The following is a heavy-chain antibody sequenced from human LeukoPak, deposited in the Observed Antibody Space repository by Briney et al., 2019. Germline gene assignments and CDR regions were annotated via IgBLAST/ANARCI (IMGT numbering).Heavy chain of an antibody. CDR1: GGTFSSYA. CDR3: ARGDALPHYCSSTSCYRWLWYYYYGMDV. V-gene: IGHV1-69*05. D-gene: IGHD2-2*02. J-gene: IGHJ6*02. CDR2: IIPIFGTA. Sequence: ASVKVSCEASGGTFSSYAISWVRQAPGQWLEWMGGIIPIFGTANYAQTFQGRVTMTRNTSISTAYMELSSLRSEDTAVYYCARGDALPHYCSSTSCYRWLWYYYYGMDVWGQGTTVTVSS.